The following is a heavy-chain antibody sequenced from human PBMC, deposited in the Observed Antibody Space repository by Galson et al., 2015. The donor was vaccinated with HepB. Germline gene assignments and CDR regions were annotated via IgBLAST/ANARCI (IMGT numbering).Heavy chain of an antibody. CDR3: ARDIGVGGTLGVPDC. V-gene: IGHV3-30-3*01. CDR1: GFIFTNHA. CDR2: ISYDGTYR. D-gene: IGHD1-26*01. Sequence: SLRLSCAASGFIFTNHAMHWIRQAPGKPLEFVAAISYDGTYRPDADSAKGRFTISRDNSKNMLYLQMNSLRVGDTAMYYCARDIGVGGTLGVPDCWGQGALVTVSS. J-gene: IGHJ4*02.